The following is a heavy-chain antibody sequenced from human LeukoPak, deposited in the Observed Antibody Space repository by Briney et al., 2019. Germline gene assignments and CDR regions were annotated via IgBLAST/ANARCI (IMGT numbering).Heavy chain of an antibody. Sequence: GRSLRLSCAASGFTFDDYAMHWVRQAPGKGLEWVSGISWNSGSIGYADSVKGRFTISRDNAKNSLYLQMNSLRAEDTALYYCAKDPSGRDYWSQGTLVTVSS. D-gene: IGHD7-27*01. CDR3: AKDPSGRDY. CDR2: ISWNSGSI. J-gene: IGHJ4*02. CDR1: GFTFDDYA. V-gene: IGHV3-9*01.